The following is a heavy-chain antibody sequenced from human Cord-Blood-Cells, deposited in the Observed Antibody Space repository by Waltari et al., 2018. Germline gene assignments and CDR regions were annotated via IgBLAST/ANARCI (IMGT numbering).Heavy chain of an antibody. D-gene: IGHD3-3*01. CDR3: ARGTGVDFWSGYYAFDI. CDR2: INHSGST. Sequence: QVQLKQWGAGLLKPSETLSLTCAVYGGSFRGYYWSWHRQPPGKGLEWIGEINHSGSTNYNPSLKSRVTISVDTSKNQFSLKLSSVTAADTAVYYCARGTGVDFWSGYYAFDIWGQGTMVTVSS. J-gene: IGHJ3*02. V-gene: IGHV4-34*01. CDR1: GGSFRGYY.